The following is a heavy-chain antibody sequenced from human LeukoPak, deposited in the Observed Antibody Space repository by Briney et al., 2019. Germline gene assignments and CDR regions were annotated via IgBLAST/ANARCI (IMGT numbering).Heavy chain of an antibody. CDR2: ISYDGSNK. Sequence: HSGRSLRLSCAASGFTFSSYAMHWVRQAPGKGLEWVAVISYDGSNKYYADSVKGRFTISRDNSKNTLYLQMNSLRAEDTAVYYCASEEVSLAEYCGGDCYIPSLGPLDYWGQGTLVTVSS. V-gene: IGHV3-30*04. CDR3: ASEEVSLAEYCGGDCYIPSLGPLDY. J-gene: IGHJ4*02. CDR1: GFTFSSYA. D-gene: IGHD2-21*02.